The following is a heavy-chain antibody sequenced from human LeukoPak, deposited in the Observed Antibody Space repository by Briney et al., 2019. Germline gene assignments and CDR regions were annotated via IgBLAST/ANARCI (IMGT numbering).Heavy chain of an antibody. J-gene: IGHJ4*02. Sequence: GSLRLSCAASGFTFSSYGMHWVRQAPGKGLEWVAVMSYDGSNKYYADSVKGRFTISRDNSKNTLYLQMNSLRAEDTAVYYCAKGRLPIYVLRYFDWSFDYWGQGTQVTVSS. D-gene: IGHD3-9*01. V-gene: IGHV3-30*18. CDR1: GFTFSSYG. CDR2: MSYDGSNK. CDR3: AKGRLPIYVLRYFDWSFDY.